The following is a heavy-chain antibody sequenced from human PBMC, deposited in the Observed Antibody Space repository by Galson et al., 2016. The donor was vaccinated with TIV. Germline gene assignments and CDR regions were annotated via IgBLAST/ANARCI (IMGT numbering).Heavy chain of an antibody. CDR1: GYNFPIYW. D-gene: IGHD1-26*01. CDR3: ARQGPTKGSLGY. Sequence: SGAEVKKPGESLKISCKGSGYNFPIYWIGWVRQMPGKGLEWVGVIYPDDSDTRYSPTFQGQVIISADKSTTTAYLQWSSLKASDAAMYYCARQGPTKGSLGYWGQGTLLTVSS. CDR2: IYPDDSDT. V-gene: IGHV5-51*01. J-gene: IGHJ4*02.